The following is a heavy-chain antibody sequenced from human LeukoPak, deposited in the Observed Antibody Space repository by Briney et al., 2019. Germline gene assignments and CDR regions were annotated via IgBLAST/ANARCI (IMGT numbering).Heavy chain of an antibody. CDR2: IYYSGST. V-gene: IGHV4-30-4*08. D-gene: IGHD3-16*01. Sequence: SETLSLTCTVSGGSISSGDYYWSWIRQPPGRGLEWIGYIYYSGSTYYNPSLKSRVTISVDTSKNQFSLKLSSVTAADTAVYYCARGVMGDRNDYFDYWGQGTLVTVSS. CDR1: GGSISSGDYY. CDR3: ARGVMGDRNDYFDY. J-gene: IGHJ4*02.